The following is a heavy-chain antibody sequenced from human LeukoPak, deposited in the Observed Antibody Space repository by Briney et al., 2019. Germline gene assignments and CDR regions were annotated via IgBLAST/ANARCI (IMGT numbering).Heavy chain of an antibody. D-gene: IGHD2-15*01. CDR2: IIPIFGIA. J-gene: IGHJ5*02. CDR1: GGTFSSYA. V-gene: IGHV1-69*04. CDR3: ARDQRPIEWWMRAPDPLWFDP. Sequence: SVKVSCTASGGTFSSYAISWVRQAPGQGLEWMGRIIPIFGIANYAQKFQGRVTITADKSTSTAYMELRSLRSDDTAVYYCARDQRPIEWWMRAPDPLWFDPWGQGTLVTVSS.